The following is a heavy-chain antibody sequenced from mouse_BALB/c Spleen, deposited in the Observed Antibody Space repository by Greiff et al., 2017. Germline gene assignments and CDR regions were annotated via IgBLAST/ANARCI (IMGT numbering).Heavy chain of an antibody. V-gene: IGHV3-2*02. CDR1: GYSITSDYA. CDR3: ARYYGSSLDY. Sequence: EVQLQQSGPGLVKPSQSLSLTCTVTGYSITSDYAWNWIRQFPGNQLEWMGYISYSGSTSYNPSLKSRISITRDTSKNQFFLQLNSVTTEDTATYYCARYYGSSLDYWGQGTTLTVSS. J-gene: IGHJ2*01. CDR2: ISYSGST. D-gene: IGHD1-1*01.